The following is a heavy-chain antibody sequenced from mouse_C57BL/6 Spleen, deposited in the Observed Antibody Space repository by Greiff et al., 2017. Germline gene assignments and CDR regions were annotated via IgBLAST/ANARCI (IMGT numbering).Heavy chain of an antibody. CDR1: GYTFTSYW. J-gene: IGHJ3*01. Sequence: VQLQQPGAELVRPGSSVKLSCKASGYTFTSYWMDWVKQRPGQGLEWIGNIYPSDSETHYNQKFKDKATLTVDKSSSTAYMQLSSLTSEDSAVDYCARGGSSPWFAYWGQGTLVTVSA. V-gene: IGHV1-61*01. CDR2: IYPSDSET. CDR3: ARGGSSPWFAY. D-gene: IGHD1-1*01.